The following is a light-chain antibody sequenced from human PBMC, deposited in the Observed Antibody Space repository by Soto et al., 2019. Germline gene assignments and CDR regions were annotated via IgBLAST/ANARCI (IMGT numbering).Light chain of an antibody. Sequence: QSVLTQPPSVSGAPGQRVTISCTGSSSNIGAGYDVHWYQQLPGTAPKHLIYDNFNRPSGVPDRFSGSKSGTSASLAITGLQAEDEADYYCQSYDSSLSGYVFGTGTKVTVL. CDR2: DNF. V-gene: IGLV1-40*01. CDR1: SSNIGAGYD. CDR3: QSYDSSLSGYV. J-gene: IGLJ1*01.